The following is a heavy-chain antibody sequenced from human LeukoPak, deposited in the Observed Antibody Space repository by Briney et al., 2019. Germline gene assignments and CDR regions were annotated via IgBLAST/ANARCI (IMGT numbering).Heavy chain of an antibody. D-gene: IGHD4-17*01. Sequence: GGSLRLSCAASGFSLSNYWMNWVRQAPGKGLEWVANIKQDGSEKNYVDSVKGRFSISRDNAKNSLILQMNSLRDEDTAVYYCARGDFGDYPPGDYWGQGTLVTVSS. J-gene: IGHJ4*02. V-gene: IGHV3-7*01. CDR1: GFSLSNYW. CDR3: ARGDFGDYPPGDY. CDR2: IKQDGSEK.